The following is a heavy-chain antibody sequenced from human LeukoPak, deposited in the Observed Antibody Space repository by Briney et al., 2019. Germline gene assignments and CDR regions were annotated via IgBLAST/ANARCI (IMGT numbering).Heavy chain of an antibody. CDR3: ARDGAVAGRYWYFDH. V-gene: IGHV4-34*01. Sequence: SETLSLTCTVYGGSFTGYYWRCIRQPPGKGLEWIGEINHSGSTNYNPSLKSRVTISVDTSKNQFSLKLSSMTAADTAVYYCARDGAVAGRYWYFDHWGRGTLVTVSS. CDR1: GGSFTGYY. J-gene: IGHJ2*01. D-gene: IGHD6-19*01. CDR2: INHSGST.